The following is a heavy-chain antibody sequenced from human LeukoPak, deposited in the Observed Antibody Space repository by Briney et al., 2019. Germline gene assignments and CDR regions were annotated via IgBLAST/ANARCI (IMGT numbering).Heavy chain of an antibody. V-gene: IGHV1-18*01. D-gene: IGHD1-26*01. J-gene: IGHJ4*02. CDR3: ASVESAGAPPQIFDY. Sequence: ASVKVSCKASGYTFTSYGISWVRQAPGQGLEWMGWISAYNGNTNYAQKLQGRVTMTTDTSTSTAYMELRSLRSDDTAVYYCASVESAGAPPQIFDYWGQGTLVTVSS. CDR1: GYTFTSYG. CDR2: ISAYNGNT.